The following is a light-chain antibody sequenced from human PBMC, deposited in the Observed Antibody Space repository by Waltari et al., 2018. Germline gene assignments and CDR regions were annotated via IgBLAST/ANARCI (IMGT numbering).Light chain of an antibody. J-gene: IGKJ1*01. CDR1: QSVRSN. CDR2: GAS. V-gene: IGKV3-15*01. Sequence: EIVMTQSPVTLSVSPGEGATLSCRASQSVRSNLAWYHQKPGQAPRLLIYGASTRATNVPARFSGSGSGTEFTLTISSLQSEDFAVYYCQHYNNWPWTFGQGTKVEIK. CDR3: QHYNNWPWT.